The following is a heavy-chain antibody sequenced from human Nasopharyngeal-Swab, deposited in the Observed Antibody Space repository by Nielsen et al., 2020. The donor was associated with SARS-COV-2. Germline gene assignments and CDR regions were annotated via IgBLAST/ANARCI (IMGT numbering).Heavy chain of an antibody. CDR3: ARVSPPLLTGPYYYYGMDV. Sequence: GESLKISWAASGFTFRDYYMSWIRQAPGKGLEWVSYISSSSSYTNYADSVKGRFTISRDNAKNSMYLQMNSLRAEDTAVYYCARVSPPLLTGPYYYYGMDVWGQGTTVTVSS. J-gene: IGHJ6*02. D-gene: IGHD3-9*01. CDR2: ISSSSSYT. CDR1: GFTFRDYY. V-gene: IGHV3-11*06.